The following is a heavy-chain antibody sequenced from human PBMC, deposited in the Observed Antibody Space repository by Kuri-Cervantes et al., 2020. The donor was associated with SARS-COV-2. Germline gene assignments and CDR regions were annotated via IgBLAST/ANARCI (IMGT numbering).Heavy chain of an antibody. CDR3: ARDGDDPTGERAFDI. V-gene: IGHV3-30*04. J-gene: IGHJ3*02. D-gene: IGHD7-27*01. Sequence: GGSLRRSCAASGFTFSSYAMHWVRQAPGKGLEWVAVISYDGSNKYYADSVKGRFTISRDNSKNTLYLQMNSLRAEDTAVYYCARDGDDPTGERAFDIWGQGTMVTVSS. CDR2: ISYDGSNK. CDR1: GFTFSSYA.